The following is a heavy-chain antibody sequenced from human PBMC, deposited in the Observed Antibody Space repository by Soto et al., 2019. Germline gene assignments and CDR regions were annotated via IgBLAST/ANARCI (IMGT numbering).Heavy chain of an antibody. CDR1: GGSISSGGYY. V-gene: IGHV4-31*03. Sequence: QVQLQESGPGLVKPSQNLSITCTVSGGSISSGGYYWSWIRQHPGKGLEWIGYIYYSGITYYNPYLKSRVTLSVDTSKNQFSLKLSSVTAADTAVYYCARAYGSGYMDVWGQGTTVTVS. D-gene: IGHD3-10*01. J-gene: IGHJ6*02. CDR2: IYYSGIT. CDR3: ARAYGSGYMDV.